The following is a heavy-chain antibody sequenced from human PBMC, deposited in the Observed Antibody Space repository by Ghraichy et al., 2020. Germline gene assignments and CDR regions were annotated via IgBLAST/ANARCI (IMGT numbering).Heavy chain of an antibody. CDR3: ARGGNIVVIPADTDFDY. CDR2: ITTSSSYI. D-gene: IGHD2-2*01. J-gene: IGHJ4*02. CDR1: GFTFSSYS. V-gene: IGHV3-21*01. Sequence: GGSLRLSCAASGFTFSSYSMNWVRQAPGKGLEWVSSITTSSSYIYYADSVKGRFTIPRDNADNSLYLQMNSLRAEDTAVYYCARGGNIVVIPADTDFDYWGQGALVTVSS.